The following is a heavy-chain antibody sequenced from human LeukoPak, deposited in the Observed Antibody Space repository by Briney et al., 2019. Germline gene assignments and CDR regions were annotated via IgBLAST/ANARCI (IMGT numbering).Heavy chain of an antibody. CDR1: GGSISSYY. J-gene: IGHJ5*02. Sequence: SETLSLTCTVSGGSISSYYLNWIRQPPGKGLEWIGYIYYSGSTNYNPSLKSRVTISVDTSKNQFSLKLSSVTAADTAVYYCARGESSASNWFDPWGQGTLVTVSS. V-gene: IGHV4-59*01. CDR2: IYYSGST. CDR3: ARGESSASNWFDP. D-gene: IGHD3-22*01.